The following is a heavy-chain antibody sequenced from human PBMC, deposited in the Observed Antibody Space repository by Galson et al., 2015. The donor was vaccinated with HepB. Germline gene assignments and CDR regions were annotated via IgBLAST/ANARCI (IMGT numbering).Heavy chain of an antibody. J-gene: IGHJ4*02. CDR3: ATGYVVPYYFDY. CDR2: FDPEDGET. Sequence: SVKVSCKVSGYTLTELSMHWVRQAPGKGLEWMGGFDPEDGETIYAQKFQGRVTMTEDTSTDTAYMELSSLRSEDTAVYYCATGYVVPYYFDYWGQGTLVTVSS. CDR1: GYTLTELS. V-gene: IGHV1-24*01. D-gene: IGHD5-18*01.